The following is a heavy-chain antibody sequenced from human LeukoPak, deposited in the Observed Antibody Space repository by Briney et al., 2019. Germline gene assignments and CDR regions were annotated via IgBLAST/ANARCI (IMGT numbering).Heavy chain of an antibody. Sequence: SETLSLTCTVSGGSISTYNYYWSWIRQPAGKRLEWIGRIYGTGRSNYTPSLKSRVTMPVDTSKNQFSLKLSSVTAADTAVYYCARDKGGQWLNYFDYWGQGTLVTVSS. CDR2: IYGTGRS. CDR1: GGSISTYNYY. V-gene: IGHV4-61*02. J-gene: IGHJ4*02. D-gene: IGHD6-19*01. CDR3: ARDKGGQWLNYFDY.